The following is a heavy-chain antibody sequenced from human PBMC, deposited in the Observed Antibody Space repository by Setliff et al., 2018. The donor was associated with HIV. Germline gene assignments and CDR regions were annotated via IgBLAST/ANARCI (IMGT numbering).Heavy chain of an antibody. V-gene: IGHV1-69*13. D-gene: IGHD3-22*01. J-gene: IGHJ4*02. Sequence: SVKVSCKASGGTFSSYAISWVRQAPGQGLEWMGGIIPIFGTANYAQKFQGRVTITADESTSTAYMELSSLRSEDTAVYYCARGASPYYYYDSSGYPSCFDYWGQGTLVTVS. CDR2: IIPIFGTA. CDR3: ARGASPYYYYDSSGYPSCFDY. CDR1: GGTFSSYA.